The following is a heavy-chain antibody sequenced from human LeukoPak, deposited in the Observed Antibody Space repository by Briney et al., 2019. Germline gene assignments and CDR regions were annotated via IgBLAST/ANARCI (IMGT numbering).Heavy chain of an antibody. CDR1: GYTFTSYY. CDR2: INPSGGST. D-gene: IGHD3-22*01. J-gene: IGHJ4*02. V-gene: IGHV1-46*01. CDR3: ARDTYYYDSSGYYPFDY. Sequence: ASVKVSCKASGYTFTSYYMHWVRQAPGQGLEWMGIINPSGGSTSYAQKFQGRVTMTRDMSTSTVYMELSSLRSEDTAVYYCARDTYYYDSSGYYPFDYWGQGTLVTVSS.